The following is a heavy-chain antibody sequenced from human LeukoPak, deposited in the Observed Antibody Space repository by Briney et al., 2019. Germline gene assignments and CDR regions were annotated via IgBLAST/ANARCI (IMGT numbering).Heavy chain of an antibody. J-gene: IGHJ4*02. D-gene: IGHD5-12*01. CDR1: GGSISSYY. Sequence: PSETLSLTCTVSGGSISSYYWSWIRQPPGKGLEWIGYIYYSGSTHYNPSLKSRVTISVDTSKNQFSLKLSSVTAADTAVYYCARSGLRHNYFDYWGQGTLVTVSS. CDR2: IYYSGST. V-gene: IGHV4-59*08. CDR3: ARSGLRHNYFDY.